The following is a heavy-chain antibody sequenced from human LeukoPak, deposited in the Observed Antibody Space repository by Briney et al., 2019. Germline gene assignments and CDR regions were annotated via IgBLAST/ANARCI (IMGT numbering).Heavy chain of an antibody. J-gene: IGHJ4*02. CDR2: ISGSGGST. V-gene: IGHV3-23*01. D-gene: IGHD3-10*01. Sequence: GVSLRLSCAASGFTFSSYAMSWVRQAPGKGLEWVSAISGSGGSTYYADSVKGRFTISRDNSKNTLYLQMNSLRAEDTAVYYCASAAHPWSYYFDYWGQGTLVTVSS. CDR1: GFTFSSYA. CDR3: ASAAHPWSYYFDY.